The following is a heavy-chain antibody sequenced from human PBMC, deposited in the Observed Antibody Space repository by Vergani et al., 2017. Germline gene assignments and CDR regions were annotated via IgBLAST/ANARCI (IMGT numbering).Heavy chain of an antibody. CDR1: GGSFTSYH. CDR2: IDHTGRP. Sequence: QVQLQQWGGGLLKPSETLSLTCVVNGGSFTSYHWTWIRQSPGEGLEWVGDIDHTGRPDNNPSLKSRLTMSVDKSRNQFSLTVNAVTATDTAINFCASVNTGTKGHRYYHYYMDVWGEGTTVTVS. CDR3: ASVNTGTKGHRYYHYYMDV. V-gene: IGHV4-34*01. D-gene: IGHD4-11*01. J-gene: IGHJ6*03.